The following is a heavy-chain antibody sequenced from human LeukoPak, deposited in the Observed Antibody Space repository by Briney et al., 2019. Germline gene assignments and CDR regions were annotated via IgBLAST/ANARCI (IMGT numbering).Heavy chain of an antibody. J-gene: IGHJ4*01. D-gene: IGHD6-13*01. Sequence: SETLSLTCTVSGGSINSSGYSWGWIRQPPGKGLEWIATIYYSGSTYYNPSLKSRVTISVDTSKNQFSLKLSSVTAADTAVYYCAREVVAAPGTVDYWGQGTLVTVSP. V-gene: IGHV4-39*07. CDR2: IYYSGST. CDR3: AREVVAAPGTVDY. CDR1: GGSINSSGYS.